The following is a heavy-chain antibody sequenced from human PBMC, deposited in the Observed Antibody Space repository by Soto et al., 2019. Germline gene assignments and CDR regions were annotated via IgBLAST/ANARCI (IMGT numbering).Heavy chain of an antibody. J-gene: IGHJ6*01. D-gene: IGHD2-15*01. CDR1: GGSICCYY. Sequence: QVQLQESGPGLVKPSETLSLTCTVSGGSICCYYWSWIRQPPGRGLEWIGYIYYRGSTNYNPSLKSRVTISVDTSKNQFSLKLSSVTAADTAVYYCARVVVVAAHYYYYGMDVWGQGTTVTVSS. CDR3: ARVVVVAAHYYYYGMDV. V-gene: IGHV4-59*01. CDR2: IYYRGST.